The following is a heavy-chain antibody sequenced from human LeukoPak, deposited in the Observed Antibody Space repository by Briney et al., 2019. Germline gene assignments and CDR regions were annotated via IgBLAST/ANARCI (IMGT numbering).Heavy chain of an antibody. D-gene: IGHD5-24*01. V-gene: IGHV5-51*01. CDR2: IHPSDSDT. J-gene: IGHJ3*02. CDR1: GYSFTSYW. CDR3: ARRDHSDAFDM. Sequence: GESLKISCKGPGYSFTSYWIVWVRQMPGKGLEWMGIIHPSDSDTRYSPSFQGQVTISADKSISTVYLQWSSLKASDTAMYYCARRDHSDAFDMWGQGTMVTVSS.